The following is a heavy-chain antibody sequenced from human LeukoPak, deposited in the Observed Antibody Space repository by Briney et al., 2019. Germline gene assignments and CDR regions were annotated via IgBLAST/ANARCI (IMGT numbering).Heavy chain of an antibody. Sequence: PGGSLRLSCAASGFTFSSYSMNWVRQAPGKGLEWVSYISSSSSTIYYADSVKGRFTISRDNAKNSLYLQMNSLRAEDTAVYYCARGPSSASGLRGRSYFDYWGQGTLVTVSS. CDR2: ISSSSSTI. D-gene: IGHD3-10*01. J-gene: IGHJ4*02. V-gene: IGHV3-48*01. CDR3: ARGPSSASGLRGRSYFDY. CDR1: GFTFSSYS.